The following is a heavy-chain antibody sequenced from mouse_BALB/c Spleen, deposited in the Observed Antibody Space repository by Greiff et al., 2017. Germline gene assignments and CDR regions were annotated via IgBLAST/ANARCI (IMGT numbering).Heavy chain of an antibody. Sequence: EVQLKESGPSLVKPSQTLSLTCSVTGDSITSGYWNWIRKFPGNKLEYMGYISYSGSTYYNPSLKSRISITRDTSKNQYYLQLNSVTTEDTATYYCARGGYDGYYGFAYWGQGTLDTVSA. V-gene: IGHV3-8*02. CDR3: ARGGYDGYYGFAY. D-gene: IGHD2-3*01. J-gene: IGHJ3*01. CDR1: GDSITSGY. CDR2: ISYSGST.